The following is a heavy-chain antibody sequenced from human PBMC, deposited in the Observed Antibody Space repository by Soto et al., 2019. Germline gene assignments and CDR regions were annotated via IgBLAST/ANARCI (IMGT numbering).Heavy chain of an antibody. V-gene: IGHV4-61*01. CDR2: IYYTGRT. CDR1: GGSVSSGNYY. D-gene: IGHD3-22*01. J-gene: IGHJ5*02. CDR3: AGMPVTTTNWLDP. Sequence: LSLTCTVSGGSVSSGNYYWSWIRQPPGKGLDWIGYIYYTGRTNYNPSLKSRVTMSLDTSKNQFSLKLDSVTAADTAIYYCAGMPVTTTNWLDPWGQGTLVTVSS.